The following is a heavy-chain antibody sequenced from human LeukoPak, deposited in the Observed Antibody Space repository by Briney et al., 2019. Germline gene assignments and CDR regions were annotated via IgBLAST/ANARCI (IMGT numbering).Heavy chain of an antibody. D-gene: IGHD3-22*01. J-gene: IGHJ4*02. V-gene: IGHV3-30*18. CDR1: GFSFSSCG. CDR3: VKAGYYDSSGYYYYLDY. Sequence: GRSLRLSCAASGFSFSSCGMHWVRQTPDKGLEWAAAIAKDGTDIHYVDSVKGRFTISRDNSRNTLYPQMFSLSTEDTAVYYCVKAGYYDSSGYYYYLDYWGQGTLVSVSS. CDR2: IAKDGTDI.